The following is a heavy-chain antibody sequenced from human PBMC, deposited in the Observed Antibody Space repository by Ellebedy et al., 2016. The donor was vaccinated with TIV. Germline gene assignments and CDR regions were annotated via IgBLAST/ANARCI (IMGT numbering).Heavy chain of an antibody. Sequence: GESLKISCVASGFTFSNYWMSWVRQAPGKGLEWVAHIKKDESEKYYVDSVKGRFTISRDNSKNTPYLQMNSLRAEDTAVYYCAKGDYGDYRGIDYWGQGTLVTVSS. D-gene: IGHD4-17*01. V-gene: IGHV3-7*05. CDR3: AKGDYGDYRGIDY. J-gene: IGHJ4*02. CDR2: IKKDESEK. CDR1: GFTFSNYW.